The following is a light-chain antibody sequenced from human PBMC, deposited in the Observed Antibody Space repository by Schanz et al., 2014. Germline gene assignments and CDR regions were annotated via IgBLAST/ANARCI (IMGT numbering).Light chain of an antibody. CDR2: KAS. Sequence: DIQMTQSPSTLSASVGDRVTITCRASQSISSYLAWYQQKPGKAPKLLNYKASSLESGVPSRFSGSGSGTEFTLTISSLQPDDSATYYCQRYNSYPCSFGQGTKLEIK. J-gene: IGKJ2*02. CDR1: QSISSY. CDR3: QRYNSYPCS. V-gene: IGKV1-5*03.